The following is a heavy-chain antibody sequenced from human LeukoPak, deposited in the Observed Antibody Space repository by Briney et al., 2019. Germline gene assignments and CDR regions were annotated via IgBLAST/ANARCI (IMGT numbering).Heavy chain of an antibody. Sequence: SETLSLTCTVSGGSISSYYWSWIRQPPGKGLEWIGYIYYSGSTNYIPSLKSRVTISVDTSKNQFSLKLSSVTAADSAVYYCARGVSYYDSSGYYNEYFQHWGQGTLVTVSS. CDR1: GGSISSYY. J-gene: IGHJ1*01. V-gene: IGHV4-59*12. CDR2: IYYSGST. CDR3: ARGVSYYDSSGYYNEYFQH. D-gene: IGHD3-22*01.